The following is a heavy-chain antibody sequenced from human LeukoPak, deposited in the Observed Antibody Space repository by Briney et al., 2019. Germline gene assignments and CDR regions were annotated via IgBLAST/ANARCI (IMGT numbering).Heavy chain of an antibody. V-gene: IGHV3-23*01. CDR2: ISSSGGTT. CDR3: ARGVGSGYSSY. CDR1: GFTFSSYG. Sequence: GGSLRLSCAASGFTFSSYGMSWVRQAPGRGLEWVAAISSSGGTTYYADSVKGRFTISRDNSKNTLYLQMNSLRAEDTAVYYCARGVGSGYSSYWGQGPWSPSPQ. D-gene: IGHD6-13*01. J-gene: IGHJ1*01.